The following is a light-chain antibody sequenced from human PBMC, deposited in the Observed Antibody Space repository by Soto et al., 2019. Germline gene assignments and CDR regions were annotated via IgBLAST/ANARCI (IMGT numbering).Light chain of an antibody. CDR1: QDITLY. J-gene: IGKJ2*01. Sequence: DIPMTQSPSSLSASVGDRVTITCQASQDITLYLNWYQHKPGKAPNLLIHDVSTLEPGVPARFSGRGSGTTFTLTIINLQPEDVATYYCQQYDSRPNTFGQGTKVEIK. V-gene: IGKV1-33*01. CDR3: QQYDSRPNT. CDR2: DVS.